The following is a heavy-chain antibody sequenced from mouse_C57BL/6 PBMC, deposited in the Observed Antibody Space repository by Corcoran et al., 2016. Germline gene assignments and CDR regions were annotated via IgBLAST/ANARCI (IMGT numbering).Heavy chain of an antibody. V-gene: IGHV3-6*01. Sequence: DVQLQESGPGLVKPSQSLSLTCSVTGYSITSGYYWNWIRQFPGNKLEWMGYISYDGSNNYNPSLKNRISITRDTSKNQFFLKLNSVTTEDTATYYGARDWDGYCFAYWGQGTLVTVSA. D-gene: IGHD2-3*01. J-gene: IGHJ3*01. CDR3: ARDWDGYCFAY. CDR2: ISYDGSN. CDR1: GYSITSGYY.